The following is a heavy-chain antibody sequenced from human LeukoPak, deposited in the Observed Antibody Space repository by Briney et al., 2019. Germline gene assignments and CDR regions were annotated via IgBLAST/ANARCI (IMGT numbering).Heavy chain of an antibody. CDR2: INGGTT. CDR3: ARLQVAAAGKNFDY. J-gene: IGHJ4*02. CDR1: GMPFSSDA. Sequence: GGSLRLSCAASGMPFSSDAMSWVRQAPGKGLEWVSAINGGTTLYADSVKGRFTISRDNSKNTLFLQMNSLRAEDTAVYFCARLQVAAAGKNFDYWGQGTLVTVSS. D-gene: IGHD6-13*01. V-gene: IGHV3-23*01.